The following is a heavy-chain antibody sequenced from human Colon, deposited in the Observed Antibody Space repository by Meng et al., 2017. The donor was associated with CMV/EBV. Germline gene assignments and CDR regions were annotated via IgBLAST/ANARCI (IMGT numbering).Heavy chain of an antibody. CDR2: ISTHNGDT. D-gene: IGHD6-25*01. V-gene: IGHV1-18*01. Sequence: QVQLVQSGAEVKRPGASVEVSCKSSGYSFTSYAINWVRQAPGQGLEWMGWISTHNGDTNYAQKFQGRVTMATDTSTSTAYMELRSLRSDDTGAYYCARALIAASGTFYFDYWGQGTLVTVSS. CDR1: GYSFTSYA. J-gene: IGHJ4*02. CDR3: ARALIAASGTFYFDY.